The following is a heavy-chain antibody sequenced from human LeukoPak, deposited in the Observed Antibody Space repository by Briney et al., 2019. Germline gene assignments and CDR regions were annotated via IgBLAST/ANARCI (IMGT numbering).Heavy chain of an antibody. CDR2: ISPNSGGT. J-gene: IGHJ4*02. CDR3: ARGGDRGYDYCLDY. CDR1: GYIFTGYY. V-gene: IGHV1-2*02. Sequence: ASVKVSCKASGYIFTGYYMHWVRQAPGQGLEWMGWISPNSGGTNSAQKFQGRVTMTRDTSISTAYMELSRLRSDDTAVYYCARGGDRGYDYCLDYWGQGTLVTVSS. D-gene: IGHD5-12*01.